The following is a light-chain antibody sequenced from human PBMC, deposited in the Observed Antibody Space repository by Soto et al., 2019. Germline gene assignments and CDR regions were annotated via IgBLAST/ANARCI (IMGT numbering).Light chain of an antibody. CDR3: QLYGSSPRT. J-gene: IGKJ1*01. CDR1: QSVSSSY. V-gene: IGKV3-20*01. Sequence: EIVLTQSPGTLSLSPGERVTLSCRASQSVSSSYLAWYQQKPGQAPRLLIYGASSRATGIPDRFSGSGSGTDFTLTISRLEPEDFAVYYCQLYGSSPRTFGQGTKVEIK. CDR2: GAS.